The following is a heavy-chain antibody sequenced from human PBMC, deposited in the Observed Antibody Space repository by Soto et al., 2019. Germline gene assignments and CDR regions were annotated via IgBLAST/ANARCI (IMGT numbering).Heavy chain of an antibody. CDR2: IYPSGGST. J-gene: IGHJ4*02. D-gene: IGHD3-10*01. CDR1: GYTFTNYY. CDR3: ARDFSATMDY. V-gene: IGHV1-46*01. Sequence: ASVKVSCKASGYTFTNYYMHWVRQAPGQGLEWMGIIYPSGGSTRNAQKFQGRVTMTRDTSKSTVSMELSSLRSEGTAVYYCARDFSATMDYWGRGTLVTVSS.